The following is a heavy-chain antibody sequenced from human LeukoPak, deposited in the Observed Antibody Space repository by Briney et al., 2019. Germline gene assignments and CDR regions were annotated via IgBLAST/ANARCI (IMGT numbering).Heavy chain of an antibody. Sequence: GGSLRLSCAASGFTFSNHGMNWVRQAPGKGLEWVSGISPSGDITYYADSVKGRFTISRDNAKNSLYLQMNSLRAEDTAVYYCARDRSDYIFDYWGQGTLVTVSS. CDR2: ISPSGDIT. D-gene: IGHD4-11*01. CDR3: ARDRSDYIFDY. CDR1: GFTFSNHG. J-gene: IGHJ4*02. V-gene: IGHV3-23*01.